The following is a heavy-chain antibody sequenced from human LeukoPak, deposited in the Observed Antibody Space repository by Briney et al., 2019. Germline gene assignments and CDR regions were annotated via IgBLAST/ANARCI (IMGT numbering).Heavy chain of an antibody. CDR2: IGTAGDT. CDR1: GFTFSSYD. D-gene: IGHD2-15*01. CDR3: ARGYCSGGSCYYYYGMDV. J-gene: IGHJ6*02. Sequence: GGSLRLSCAASGFTFSSYDMHWVRQATGKGLEWVSAIGTAGDTYYPGSVKGRFTISRENAKNSLYLQMNSLGAGDTAVYYCARGYCSGGSCYYYYGMDVWGQGTTVTVSS. V-gene: IGHV3-13*01.